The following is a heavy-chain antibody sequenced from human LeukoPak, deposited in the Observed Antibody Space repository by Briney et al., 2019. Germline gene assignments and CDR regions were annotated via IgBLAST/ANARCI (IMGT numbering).Heavy chain of an antibody. CDR3: ARGNFRRDGYNFDY. D-gene: IGHD5-24*01. J-gene: IGHJ4*02. V-gene: IGHV3-33*01. CDR1: GFIFSGYG. CDR2: IWYDGSNK. Sequence: PGRSLRLSCAASGFIFSGYGMHWVHQAPGKGLEWVAVIWYDGSNKYYADSVKGRFTISRDNSKSTLYLQMNSLRAEDTAVFYCARGNFRRDGYNFDYWGQGTLVTVSS.